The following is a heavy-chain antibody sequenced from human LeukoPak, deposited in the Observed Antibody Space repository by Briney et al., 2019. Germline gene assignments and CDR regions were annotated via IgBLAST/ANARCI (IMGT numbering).Heavy chain of an antibody. Sequence: SETLSLTCTVSGDSITTYYWSWIRQPPGKGLEWIGHIHYSGRTDSNPSLKSRITISADTTKNQFFLKLSSVTAADTGVYFCARYYCPGGTCTHFDYWGQGTLVTVSS. D-gene: IGHD2-8*02. V-gene: IGHV4-59*08. CDR2: IHYSGRT. CDR1: GDSITTYY. CDR3: ARYYCPGGTCTHFDY. J-gene: IGHJ4*02.